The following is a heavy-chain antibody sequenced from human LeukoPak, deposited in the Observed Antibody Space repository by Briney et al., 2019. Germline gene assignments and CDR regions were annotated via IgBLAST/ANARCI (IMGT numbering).Heavy chain of an antibody. J-gene: IGHJ4*02. CDR2: ISSSSSYI. D-gene: IGHD3-22*01. CDR1: GFTFSSYS. CDR3: AKDSGSSGFFHYFDY. Sequence: PGGSLRLSCAASGFTFSSYSMNWVRQAPGKGLEWVSSISSSSSYIYYADSVKGRFTISRDNAKNSLYLQMNSLRAEDTAVYYCAKDSGSSGFFHYFDYWGQGTLVTVSS. V-gene: IGHV3-21*01.